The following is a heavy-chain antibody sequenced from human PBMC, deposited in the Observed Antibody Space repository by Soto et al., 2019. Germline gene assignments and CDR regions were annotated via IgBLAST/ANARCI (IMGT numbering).Heavy chain of an antibody. D-gene: IGHD6-19*01. V-gene: IGHV3-33*01. CDR1: GFTFSSYG. J-gene: IGHJ4*02. CDR2: IWYDGSNK. CDR3: ARDDGSGWGIDY. Sequence: QVQLVESGGGVVQPGRSLRLSCAASGFTFSSYGMHWVRQAPGKGLEWVAVIWYDGSNKYYADSVKGRFTISRDNSKNTLYLQMNSLRAEDTAVYYCARDDGSGWGIDYWGQGTLVTVSS.